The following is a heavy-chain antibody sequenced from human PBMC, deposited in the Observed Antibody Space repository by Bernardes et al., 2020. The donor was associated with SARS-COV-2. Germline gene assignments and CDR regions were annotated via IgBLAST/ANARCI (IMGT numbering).Heavy chain of an antibody. CDR3: ARNIGGLGVV. D-gene: IGHD5-12*01. CDR1: GFDVTNNY. J-gene: IGHJ6*02. Sequence: GGSLRLSCAVSGFDVTNNYINWVRQAPGKGLEWVSVIYSGPTTFYADSVKGRFTISRDNSKNTVYLQVTSLRTEDTGVYFCARNIGGLGVVWGPGTTVTVSS. V-gene: IGHV3-53*01. CDR2: IYSGPTT.